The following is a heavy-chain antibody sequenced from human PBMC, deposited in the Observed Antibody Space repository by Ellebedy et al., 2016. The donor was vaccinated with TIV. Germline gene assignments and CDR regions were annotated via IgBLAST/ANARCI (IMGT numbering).Heavy chain of an antibody. D-gene: IGHD2-8*02. CDR1: GFTFSGYS. J-gene: IGHJ4*02. Sequence: GESLKISXAASGFTFSGYSVHWVRQAPGKGLEWVAVLLYDGSIKYYADSVKGRFTISTDNYKNTLYLEMSSLNPEDTAVYYCARDGEYCTGPKCFLDPYYFDLWGQGTLVTVSS. CDR2: LLYDGSIK. V-gene: IGHV3-30-3*01. CDR3: ARDGEYCTGPKCFLDPYYFDL.